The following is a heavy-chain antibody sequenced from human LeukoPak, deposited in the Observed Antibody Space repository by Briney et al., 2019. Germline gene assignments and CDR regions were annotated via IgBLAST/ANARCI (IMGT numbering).Heavy chain of an antibody. CDR1: GGSISSYY. V-gene: IGHV4-59*01. D-gene: IGHD3-22*01. CDR3: ARVAKRITMIVVPNEAFDI. CDR2: IYYSGST. J-gene: IGHJ3*02. Sequence: PSETLSLTCTVSGGSISSYYWSWIRQPPGKGLEWIGYIYYSGSTNYNPSLKSRVTISVDTSKNQFSLKLSSVTAADTAVYYCARVAKRITMIVVPNEAFDIWGQGTMVTVSS.